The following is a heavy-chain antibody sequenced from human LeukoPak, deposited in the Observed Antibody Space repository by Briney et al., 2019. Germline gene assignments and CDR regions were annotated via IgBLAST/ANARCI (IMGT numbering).Heavy chain of an antibody. CDR2: ISGSGGST. D-gene: IGHD1-26*01. V-gene: IGHV3-23*01. CDR3: ARDEGEVGVEPLDY. J-gene: IGHJ4*02. CDR1: GFTFSSYA. Sequence: PGGSLRLSCAASGFTFSSYAMSWVRQAPGKGLEWVSAISGSGGSTYYADSVKGRFTISRDNSKNTLYLQMNSLRAEDTAVYYCARDEGEVGVEPLDYWGQGTLVTVSS.